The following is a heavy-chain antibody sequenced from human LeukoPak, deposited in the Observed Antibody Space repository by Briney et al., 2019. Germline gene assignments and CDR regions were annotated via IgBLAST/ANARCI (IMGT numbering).Heavy chain of an antibody. CDR1: GFTFSSYA. Sequence: GGSLRLSRAASGFTFSSYAMSWVRQAPGKGLEWVSAISGSGGSTYYADSVKGRFTISRDNSKNTLFLHMNSLRAEDTAVYYCAKLLSLSEVVITYWYFDLWGRGTLVTVSS. D-gene: IGHD3-22*01. CDR3: AKLLSLSEVVITYWYFDL. V-gene: IGHV3-23*01. CDR2: ISGSGGST. J-gene: IGHJ2*01.